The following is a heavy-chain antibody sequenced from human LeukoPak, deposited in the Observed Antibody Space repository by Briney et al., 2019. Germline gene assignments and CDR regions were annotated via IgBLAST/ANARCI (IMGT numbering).Heavy chain of an antibody. J-gene: IGHJ6*02. Sequence: GASVKVSCKASGYTFTSYDVNWERQATGQGLEWMGWMNPNSGNTGLAQKFQGRVTLTRDTSLSTAYMELSNLRSDDTAVYYCARDEVVAAPNYFGMVVWGQGTTVSVS. CDR1: GYTFTSYD. CDR2: MNPNSGNT. CDR3: ARDEVVAAPNYFGMVV. D-gene: IGHD2-15*01. V-gene: IGHV1-8*01.